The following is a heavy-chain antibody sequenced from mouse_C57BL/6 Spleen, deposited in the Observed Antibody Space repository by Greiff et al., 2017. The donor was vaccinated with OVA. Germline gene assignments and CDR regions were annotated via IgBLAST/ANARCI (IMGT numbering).Heavy chain of an antibody. V-gene: IGHV1-54*01. CDR1: GYAFTNYL. J-gene: IGHJ4*01. D-gene: IGHD1-1*01. CDR3: ARDYYGSRGDAMDY. Sequence: QVHVKQSGAELVRPGTSVKVSCKASGYAFTNYLIEWVKQRPGQGLEWIGVINPGSGGTNYNEKFKGKATLTADKSSSTAYMQLSSLTSEDSAVYFCARDYYGSRGDAMDYWGQGTSVTVSS. CDR2: INPGSGGT.